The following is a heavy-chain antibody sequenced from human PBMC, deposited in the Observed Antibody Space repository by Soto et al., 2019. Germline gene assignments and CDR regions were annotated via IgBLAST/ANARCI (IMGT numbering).Heavy chain of an antibody. D-gene: IGHD2-21*01. J-gene: IGHJ6*02. CDR1: AFTFSSYW. Sequence: PGGSLRLSCAASAFTFSSYWMNWVRQAPGKGPVWVSRINSDGSITGYADSVKGRFTISRDNAKNTLYLQMNGLSAEDTAVYYCAIWDQIAYYYGMDVCGQGTTVTVSS. CDR2: INSDGSIT. V-gene: IGHV3-74*01. CDR3: AIWDQIAYYYGMDV.